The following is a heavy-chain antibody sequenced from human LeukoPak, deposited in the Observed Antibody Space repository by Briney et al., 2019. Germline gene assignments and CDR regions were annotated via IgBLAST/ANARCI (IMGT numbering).Heavy chain of an antibody. Sequence: GGSLRPSCAASEFSVGSNYMTWVRQAPGKGLEWVSLIYSGGSTYYADSVKGRFTISRDNSKNTLYLQMNSLRAEDTAVYYCAKPARTDAFDIWGQGTMVTVSS. CDR3: AKPARTDAFDI. J-gene: IGHJ3*02. D-gene: IGHD1-14*01. CDR1: EFSVGSNY. V-gene: IGHV3-66*04. CDR2: IYSGGST.